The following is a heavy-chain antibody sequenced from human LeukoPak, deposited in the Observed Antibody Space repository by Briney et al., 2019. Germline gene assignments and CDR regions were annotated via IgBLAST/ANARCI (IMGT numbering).Heavy chain of an antibody. Sequence: LWASVKVSCKVSGYTLTELSMHWVRQAPGKGLEWMGGFDPEDGETIYAQKFQGRVTMTEDTSTDTAYMELSSLRSEDTAVYYCARVRPVAGREGGWFDPWGQGTLVTVSS. J-gene: IGHJ5*02. CDR2: FDPEDGET. CDR3: ARVRPVAGREGGWFDP. D-gene: IGHD6-19*01. V-gene: IGHV1-24*01. CDR1: GYTLTELS.